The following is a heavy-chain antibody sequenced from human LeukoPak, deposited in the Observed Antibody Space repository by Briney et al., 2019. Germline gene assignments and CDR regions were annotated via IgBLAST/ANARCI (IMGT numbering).Heavy chain of an antibody. V-gene: IGHV1-69*13. D-gene: IGHD4-17*01. Sequence: ASVKVSCKASGYTFTSYYTHWVRQAPGQGLEWMGGIIPIFGTANYAQKFQGRVTITADESASTAYMELSSLRSEDTAVYYCARLPGYGDSRGRVDYWGQGTLVTVSS. CDR1: GYTFTSYY. CDR3: ARLPGYGDSRGRVDY. CDR2: IIPIFGTA. J-gene: IGHJ4*02.